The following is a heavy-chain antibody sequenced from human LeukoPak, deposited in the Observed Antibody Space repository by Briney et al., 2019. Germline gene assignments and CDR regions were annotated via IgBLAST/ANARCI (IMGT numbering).Heavy chain of an antibody. D-gene: IGHD3-10*01. Sequence: GGSLRLSCAASGFTFSSYGMHWVRQAPGEGLEWVAVISYDGSNKYYADSVKGRFTISRDNSKNTLYLQMNSLRAEDTAVYYCAKDTYYYGSGRSYYGMDVWGQGTTVTVSS. CDR2: ISYDGSNK. CDR1: GFTFSSYG. J-gene: IGHJ6*02. CDR3: AKDTYYYGSGRSYYGMDV. V-gene: IGHV3-30*18.